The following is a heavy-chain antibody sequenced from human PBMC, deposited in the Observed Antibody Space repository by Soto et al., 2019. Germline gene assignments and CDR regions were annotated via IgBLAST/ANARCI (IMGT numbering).Heavy chain of an antibody. Sequence: ASVKVSCKASGYTFTSYGISWVRQAPGQRLEWMGWINAGNGNTKYSQKFQGRVTITRDTSASTAYMELSSLRSEDTAVYYCARDVSGVNWFDPWGQGTLVTVSS. CDR3: ARDVSGVNWFDP. CDR1: GYTFTSYG. V-gene: IGHV1-3*01. J-gene: IGHJ5*02. CDR2: INAGNGNT.